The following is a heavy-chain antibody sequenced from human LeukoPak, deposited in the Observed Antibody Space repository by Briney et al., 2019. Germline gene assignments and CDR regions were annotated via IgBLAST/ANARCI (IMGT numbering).Heavy chain of an antibody. D-gene: IGHD2-15*01. CDR2: INPNSGGT. CDR1: GYSFTSHY. V-gene: IGHV1-2*02. Sequence: ASVKVSCKASGYSFTSHYIHWVRRAPGQGLEWMGWINPNSGGTNYAQKFQDRVTMTRDTSISTAYMELSRLRSDDTAVYYCARGYCSGGSCYWFDPWGQGTLVTVSS. CDR3: ARGYCSGGSCYWFDP. J-gene: IGHJ5*02.